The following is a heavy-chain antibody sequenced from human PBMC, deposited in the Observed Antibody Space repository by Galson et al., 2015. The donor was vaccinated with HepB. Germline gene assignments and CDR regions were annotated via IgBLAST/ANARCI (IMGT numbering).Heavy chain of an antibody. CDR2: ISSSSSPI. D-gene: IGHD1-26*01. V-gene: IGHV3-48*01. CDR1: GFIFSSYS. Sequence: LRLSCAASGFIFSSYSMNWVRQAPGKGLEWVSYISSSSSPIYYADSVKGRFTISRDNSKSTLYLQMNSLRAEDTAVYYCAREKIVGAYVGKDSWGQGTLVTVSS. J-gene: IGHJ5*02. CDR3: AREKIVGAYVGKDS.